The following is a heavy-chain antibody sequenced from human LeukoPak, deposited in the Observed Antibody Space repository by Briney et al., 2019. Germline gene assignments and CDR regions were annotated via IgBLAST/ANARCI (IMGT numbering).Heavy chain of an antibody. J-gene: IGHJ4*02. D-gene: IGHD3-3*01. CDR3: AKGPVLRFLEWLLYPFGY. Sequence: GGSLRLSCAASGFTFSSYAMSWVRQAPGKGLEWVSAISGSGGSTYYADSVKGRFTISRDNSKNTLYLQMNSLRAEDTAVYYCAKGPVLRFLEWLLYPFGYWGQGTLVTVSS. CDR1: GFTFSSYA. V-gene: IGHV3-23*01. CDR2: ISGSGGST.